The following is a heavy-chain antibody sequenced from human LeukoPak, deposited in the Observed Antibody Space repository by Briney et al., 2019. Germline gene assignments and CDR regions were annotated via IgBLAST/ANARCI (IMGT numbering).Heavy chain of an antibody. V-gene: IGHV1-69*05. CDR3: ARDYTGYSSGWPTGDY. J-gene: IGHJ4*02. CDR2: IIPIFGTA. CDR1: GGTFSSYA. D-gene: IGHD6-19*01. Sequence: SVKVSCKASGGTFSSYAISWVRQAPGQGLEWMGGIIPIFGTANYAQKFQGRVTMTRDTSTSTVYMELSSLRSEDTAVYYCARDYTGYSSGWPTGDYWGQGTLVTVSS.